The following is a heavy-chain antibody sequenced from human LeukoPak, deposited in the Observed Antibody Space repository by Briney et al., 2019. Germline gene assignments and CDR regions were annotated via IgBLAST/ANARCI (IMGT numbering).Heavy chain of an antibody. D-gene: IGHD6-19*01. Sequence: SETLSLTCTVSGGSISSHHWSWLRQPPGKGLEWIGYISTTGSTNYNPSHRSRITVSLDMSRNQFSLKLSSVTAADTAVYYCARDSSGWYRWFDPWGQGTRVTVSS. CDR2: ISTTGST. V-gene: IGHV4-59*11. J-gene: IGHJ5*02. CDR3: ARDSSGWYRWFDP. CDR1: GGSISSHH.